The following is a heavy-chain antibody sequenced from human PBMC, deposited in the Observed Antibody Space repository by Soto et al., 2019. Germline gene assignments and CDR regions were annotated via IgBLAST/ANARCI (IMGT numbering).Heavy chain of an antibody. Sequence: EVQLVESGGGLVQPGGSLRLSCAASGFVFSSHWIHWVRQAPGQGPVGVSRISTDGSFTSYADFVKGRFTISRDNAKNTLYLKMNSLRAEDMAVYYCARPRSMSSSGFDIWGQGTLVTVSS. J-gene: IGHJ3*02. CDR3: ARPRSMSSSGFDI. CDR2: ISTDGSFT. V-gene: IGHV3-74*01. D-gene: IGHD6-6*01. CDR1: GFVFSSHW.